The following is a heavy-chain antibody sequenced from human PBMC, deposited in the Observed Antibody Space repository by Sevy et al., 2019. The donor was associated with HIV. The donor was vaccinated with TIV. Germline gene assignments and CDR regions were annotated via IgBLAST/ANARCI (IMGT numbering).Heavy chain of an antibody. CDR3: TREDIVLGEDNYYGMDV. J-gene: IGHJ6*02. CDR1: GFSVSSNY. Sequence: GGCLRLSCVVSGFSVSSNYMSWVRQAPGKGLEWVSNIYSDGRTYYAESVRGRFTISRDTSKNTVYLEMKSLRAEDTAVYYCTREDIVLGEDNYYGMDVWGHGSTVTVSS. D-gene: IGHD2-15*01. V-gene: IGHV3-53*01. CDR2: IYSDGRT.